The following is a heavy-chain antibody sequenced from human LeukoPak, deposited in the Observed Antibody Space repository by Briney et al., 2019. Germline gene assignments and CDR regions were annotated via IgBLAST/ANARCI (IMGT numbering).Heavy chain of an antibody. CDR1: GYTLTELS. V-gene: IGHV1-24*01. J-gene: IGHJ4*02. D-gene: IGHD6-13*01. Sequence: ASVKVSCKVSGYTLTELSMHWVRQAPGKGLEWRGGFDPEDGETIYAQKFQGRVTMTEDTSTDTAYMELSSLRSEDTAVYSCATVEAAAGLSYFDYWGQGTLVTVSS. CDR2: FDPEDGET. CDR3: ATVEAAAGLSYFDY.